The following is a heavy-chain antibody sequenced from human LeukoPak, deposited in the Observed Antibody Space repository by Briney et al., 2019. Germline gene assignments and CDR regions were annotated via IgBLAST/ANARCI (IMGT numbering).Heavy chain of an antibody. CDR1: GFTFSTYE. J-gene: IGHJ4*02. Sequence: GGSLRLSCAASGFTFSTYEMNWVRQAPGKGLEWVSYISSSGSTIYYADSVKGRFTISRDNAKNSLYLQMNSLRAEDTAVYYCARDSTYGDFDYWGQGTLVTVSS. CDR2: ISSSGSTI. V-gene: IGHV3-48*03. D-gene: IGHD3-10*01. CDR3: ARDSTYGDFDY.